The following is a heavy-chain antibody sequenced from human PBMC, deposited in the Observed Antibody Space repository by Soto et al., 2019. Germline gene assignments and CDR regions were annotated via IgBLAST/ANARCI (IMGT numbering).Heavy chain of an antibody. CDR1: GDNISSNSAA. CDR2: TYYRSRWSS. V-gene: IGHV6-1*01. J-gene: IGHJ5*02. D-gene: IGHD6-19*01. CDR3: AMRIAVGVSNWFDP. Sequence: QVPLQQSGPGLVKPSQTLSLTCAISGDNISSNSAAWNWIRQSPSRGLEWLGRTYYRSRWSSDYAESVKGRITINPDTSKNQFSLLLNSVTPEDTAVYFCAMRIAVGVSNWFDPCGQGTQVTVSS.